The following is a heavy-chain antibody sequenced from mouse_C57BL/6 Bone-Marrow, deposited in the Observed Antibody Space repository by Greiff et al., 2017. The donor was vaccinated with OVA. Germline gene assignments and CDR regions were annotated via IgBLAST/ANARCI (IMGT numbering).Heavy chain of an antibody. J-gene: IGHJ3*01. CDR1: GYTFTSYG. D-gene: IGHD1-1*02. Sequence: VKLVESGAELARPGASVKLSCKASGYTFTSYGISWVKQRTGQGLEWIGEIYPRSGNTYYNEKFKGKATLTADKSSSTAYMELRSLTSEDSAVDFCARVDGGGGFFADWGQGTLVTVSA. V-gene: IGHV1-81*01. CDR3: ARVDGGGGFFAD. CDR2: IYPRSGNT.